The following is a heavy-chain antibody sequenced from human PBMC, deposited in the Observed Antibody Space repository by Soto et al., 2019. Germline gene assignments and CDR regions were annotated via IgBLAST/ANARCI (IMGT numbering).Heavy chain of an antibody. CDR1: GGTFSSYA. CDR3: ARGYSSGGYGMDV. J-gene: IGHJ6*01. V-gene: IGHV1-69*06. D-gene: IGHD6-19*01. Sequence: SSAKGSCRDSGGTFSSYATSRARQAPGQGLEWMGWIIPIFGTANYAQKFQGRVTITADKSTSTAYLELSSLRSEHTPVYYCARGYSSGGYGMDVWGQGTTARDSS. CDR2: IIPIFGTA.